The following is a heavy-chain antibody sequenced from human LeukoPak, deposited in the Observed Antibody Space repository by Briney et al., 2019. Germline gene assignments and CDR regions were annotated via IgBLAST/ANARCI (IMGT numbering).Heavy chain of an antibody. CDR2: IYYSGST. Sequence: PSETLSLTCTVSGDSISSYSWSWIRQPPGKGLEWIGYIYYSGSTNYNPSLKSRVTISVDTSKNQFSLKLSSVTAADTAVYYCASGQLERHYFDYWGQGTLVTVSS. V-gene: IGHV4-59*01. J-gene: IGHJ4*02. D-gene: IGHD1-1*01. CDR1: GDSISSYS. CDR3: ASGQLERHYFDY.